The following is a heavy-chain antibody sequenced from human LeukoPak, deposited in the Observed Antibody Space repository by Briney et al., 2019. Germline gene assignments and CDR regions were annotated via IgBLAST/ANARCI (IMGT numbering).Heavy chain of an antibody. V-gene: IGHV4-34*01. CDR2: INHSGST. J-gene: IGHJ5*02. CDR1: GFTLSSYN. CDR3: ARGNWFDP. Sequence: GSLRLSCAASGFTLSSYNMNWVRQPPGKGLEWIGEINHSGSTNYNPSLKSRVTISVDTSKNQFSLKLSSVTAADTAVYYCARGNWFDPWGQGTLVTVSS.